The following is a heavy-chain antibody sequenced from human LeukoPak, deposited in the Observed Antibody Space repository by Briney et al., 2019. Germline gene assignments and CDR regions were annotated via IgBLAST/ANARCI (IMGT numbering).Heavy chain of an antibody. J-gene: IGHJ3*01. CDR2: VNPTDGGT. CDR1: GYTFTTPY. Sequence: ALVKVSCKAFGYTFTTPYLHWVRQAPGQGLEWMGSVNPTDGGTTFAQKFQGRVALPCDTSTSTVYMELSSLRSDDTAVYYCARDLAAMIPHGFDLWGQGTVVTVSS. D-gene: IGHD5-18*01. CDR3: ARDLAAMIPHGFDL. V-gene: IGHV1-46*01.